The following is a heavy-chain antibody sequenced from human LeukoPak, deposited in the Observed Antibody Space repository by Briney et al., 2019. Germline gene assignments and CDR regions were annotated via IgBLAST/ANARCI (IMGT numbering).Heavy chain of an antibody. J-gene: IGHJ4*02. V-gene: IGHV1-18*04. D-gene: IGHD1-1*01. Sequence: ASVKVSCKASGYTFTSYYMHWVRQAPGQGLEWMGWISAYNGNTNYAQKLQGRVTMTTDTSTSTAYMELRSLRSDDTAVYYCASTTGTTTDYWGQGTLVTVSS. CDR2: ISAYNGNT. CDR1: GYTFTSYY. CDR3: ASTTGTTTDY.